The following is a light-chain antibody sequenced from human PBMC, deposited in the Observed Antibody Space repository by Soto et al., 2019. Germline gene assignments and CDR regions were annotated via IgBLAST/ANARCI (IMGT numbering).Light chain of an antibody. Sequence: QSALTQPASVSGSPGQSITISCTGTSSDIGHYDYVSWYQQHPGKAPKLMIYHVTYRPSGVSNRYSGSKSGNSASLTISGLQADDEADYYCCSLTTSHTYVFGRGTKDTVL. J-gene: IGLJ1*01. CDR2: HVT. V-gene: IGLV2-14*03. CDR3: CSLTTSHTYV. CDR1: SSDIGHYDY.